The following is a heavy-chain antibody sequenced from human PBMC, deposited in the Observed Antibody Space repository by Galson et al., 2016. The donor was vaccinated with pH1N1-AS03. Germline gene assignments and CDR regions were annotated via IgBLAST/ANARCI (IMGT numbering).Heavy chain of an antibody. V-gene: IGHV4-39*02. CDR2: VNYNVGT. CDR1: GASISSRSYH. Sequence: ETLSLTCSVSGASISSRSYHWVWIRQPPGKGLEWIGIVNYNVGTYYNPSLKSRVTIPADTSNNRFSLKLTSVTAADTAIYYCATYMAGEGGRGYWGPGTLVTVSS. D-gene: IGHD3-10*01. CDR3: ATYMAGEGGRGY. J-gene: IGHJ4*02.